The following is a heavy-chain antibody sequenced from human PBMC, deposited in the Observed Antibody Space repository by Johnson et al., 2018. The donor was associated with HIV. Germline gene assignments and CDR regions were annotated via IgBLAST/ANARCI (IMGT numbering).Heavy chain of an antibody. CDR1: GFTFSSYS. V-gene: IGHV3-23*04. J-gene: IGHJ3*02. D-gene: IGHD6-13*01. CDR3: ASPLIAAGEGAFDI. Sequence: VQLVESGGGLVQPEESLRLSCAASGFTFSSYSMTWVRQAPGKGLEWVSVVSGSGGRTYYADSVKGRFTISRDNSKNTLYLQMNSLRGEDTAVYYCASPLIAAGEGAFDIWGQGTMVTVSS. CDR2: VSGSGGRT.